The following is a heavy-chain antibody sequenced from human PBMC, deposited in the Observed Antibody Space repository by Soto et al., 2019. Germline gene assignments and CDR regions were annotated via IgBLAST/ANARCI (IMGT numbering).Heavy chain of an antibody. CDR1: GFTFDDYA. V-gene: IGHV3-9*01. CDR2: ISWNSGSI. D-gene: IGHD2-2*01. J-gene: IGHJ4*02. Sequence: EVQLVESGGGLVQPGRSLRLSCAASGFTFDDYAMHWVRQAPGKGLEWVSGISWNSGSIGYADSVKGRFTISRDNAKNSLYLQMNSLRAEDTALYYCAKDCSLGQQYQLLPTPVCDYWGQGTLVTVSS. CDR3: AKDCSLGQQYQLLPTPVCDY.